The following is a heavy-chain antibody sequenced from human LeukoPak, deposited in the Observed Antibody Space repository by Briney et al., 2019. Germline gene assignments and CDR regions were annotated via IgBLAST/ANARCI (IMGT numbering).Heavy chain of an antibody. CDR1: GGYISSYY. V-gene: IGHV4-59*01. D-gene: IGHD4-17*01. J-gene: IGHJ5*02. CDR2: IYNSGST. CDR3: ARDGRRGRIWTSYGEVWFDP. Sequence: SETLSLTCTVSGGYISSYYWSWIRQPPGKGLEWIGYIYNSGSTNYNPSLKSRVTISVDTSKNQFSLKLSSVTAADTAVYYCARDGRRGRIWTSYGEVWFDPWGQGTPVTLSS.